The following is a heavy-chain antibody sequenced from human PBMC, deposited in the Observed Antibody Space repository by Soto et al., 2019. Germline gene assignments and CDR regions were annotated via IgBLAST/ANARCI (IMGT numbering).Heavy chain of an antibody. CDR2: ISGSGGST. J-gene: IGHJ4*02. CDR3: AKRYGDYGWGFDY. D-gene: IGHD4-17*01. CDR1: GFTFSSYA. V-gene: IGHV3-23*01. Sequence: GGSLGLSCAASGFTFSSYAMSWVRQAPGKGLEWVSAISGSGGSTYYADSVKGRFTISRDNSKNTLYLQMNSLRAEDTAVYYCAKRYGDYGWGFDYWGQGTLVTVSS.